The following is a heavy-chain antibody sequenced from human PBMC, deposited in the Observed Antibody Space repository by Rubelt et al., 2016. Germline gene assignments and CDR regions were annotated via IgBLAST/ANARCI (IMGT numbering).Heavy chain of an antibody. D-gene: IGHD2-15*01. CDR1: GFILSDYD. CDR3: AKAAYCSGGICYGLYYYYMDV. Sequence: LSCAAPGFILSDYDMHWVRQAPGRGLEWVAFIRYDGRDPFYADSVKGRFTIFRDNSKNTLYLQMRSLRADDTAVYYCAKAAYCSGGICYGLYYYYMDVWGKGTTVTVSS. CDR2: IRYDGRDP. V-gene: IGHV3-30*02. J-gene: IGHJ6*03.